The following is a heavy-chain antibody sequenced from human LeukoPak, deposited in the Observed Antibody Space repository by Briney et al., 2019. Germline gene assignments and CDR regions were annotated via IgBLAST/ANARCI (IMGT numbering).Heavy chain of an antibody. CDR2: INPNSGGT. D-gene: IGHD3-16*01. V-gene: IGHV1-2*02. Sequence: EASVKVSCKASGYTFTGYYMHWVRQAPGQGLEWMGWINPNSGGTNYAQKFQGRVTMTRDTSTSTVYMELSSLRSEDTAVYYCARATWGDYDYVWGSYGTNWFDPWGQGTLVTVSS. CDR1: GYTFTGYY. J-gene: IGHJ5*02. CDR3: ARATWGDYDYVWGSYGTNWFDP.